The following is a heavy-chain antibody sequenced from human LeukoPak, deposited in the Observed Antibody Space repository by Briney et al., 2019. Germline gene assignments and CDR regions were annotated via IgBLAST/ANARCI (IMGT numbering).Heavy chain of an antibody. V-gene: IGHV3-30-3*01. CDR1: GFTFSSYA. D-gene: IGHD5-12*01. CDR2: ISYDGSNK. Sequence: GGSLRLSCAASGFTFSSYAMHWVRQAPGNGLEWVAVISYDGSNKYYADSVKGRFTISRDNSKNTLYLQMNSLRAEDTAVYYCARDIGTTHGYYYYGMDVWGQGTTVTVSS. J-gene: IGHJ6*02. CDR3: ARDIGTTHGYYYYGMDV.